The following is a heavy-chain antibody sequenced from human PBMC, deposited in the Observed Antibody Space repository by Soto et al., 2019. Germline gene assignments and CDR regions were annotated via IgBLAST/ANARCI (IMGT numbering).Heavy chain of an antibody. J-gene: IGHJ5*02. Sequence: ASETLSLTCTVSGGSTSSGGYYWSWIRQHPGKGLEWIGYIYYSGSTYYNPSLKSRVTISVDTSKNQFSLKLSSVTAADTAVYYCASLSVAITMVRGVGWFDPWGQGTLVTVSS. D-gene: IGHD3-10*01. CDR3: ASLSVAITMVRGVGWFDP. CDR2: IYYSGST. V-gene: IGHV4-31*03. CDR1: GGSTSSGGYY.